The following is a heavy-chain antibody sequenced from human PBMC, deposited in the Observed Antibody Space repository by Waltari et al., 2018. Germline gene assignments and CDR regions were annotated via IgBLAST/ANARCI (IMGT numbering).Heavy chain of an antibody. J-gene: IGHJ3*02. CDR1: GFHFGRHG. D-gene: IGHD7-27*01. CDR2: LQFDGSGE. V-gene: IGHV3-30*02. CDR3: AKDSGNWGYAVDI. Sequence: QVQLVESGGGVVQPGGSLRLSCAASGFHFGRHGMHWVHQDPGKGRGEVYFLQFDGSGENDADSVKGGFTISRDNPKNTLHLQMNSLRGDDAAVYYCAKDSGNWGYAVDIWGQGTKVTVSS.